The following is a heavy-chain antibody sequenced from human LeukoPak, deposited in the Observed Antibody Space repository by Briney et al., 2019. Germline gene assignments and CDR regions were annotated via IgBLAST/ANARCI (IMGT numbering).Heavy chain of an antibody. Sequence: PSETLSLTCAVYGGSFSGYYWSWIRQPPGKGLEWVGEINHSGSTNYNPSLKSRVTISVDTSKNQFSLKLSSVTAADTAVYCCARERRMIFGVVSKREAFDYWGQGTLVTVSS. CDR3: ARERRMIFGVVSKREAFDY. CDR2: INHSGST. D-gene: IGHD3-3*01. V-gene: IGHV4-34*01. J-gene: IGHJ4*02. CDR1: GGSFSGYY.